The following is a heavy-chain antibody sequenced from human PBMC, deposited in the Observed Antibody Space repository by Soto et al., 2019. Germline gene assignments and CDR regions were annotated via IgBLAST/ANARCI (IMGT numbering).Heavy chain of an antibody. CDR3: AREYSSSWYYYYGMDV. J-gene: IGHJ6*02. CDR2: INSDGSST. Sequence: GGSLILSCAASGFTFSSYWMHWVRQAPGKGLVWVSRINSDGSSTSYADSVKGRFTISRDNAKNTLYLQMNSLRAEDTAVYYCAREYSSSWYYYYGMDVWGQGTTVTVSS. D-gene: IGHD6-13*01. V-gene: IGHV3-74*01. CDR1: GFTFSSYW.